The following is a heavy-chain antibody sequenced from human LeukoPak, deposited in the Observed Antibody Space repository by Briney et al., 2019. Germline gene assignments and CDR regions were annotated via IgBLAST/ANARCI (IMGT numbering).Heavy chain of an antibody. V-gene: IGHV4-59*01. Sequence: SETLSLTCAVYGVSFRGYYWSWIRQPPGKGLEWIGDIYYSGSTNYNPSLKRRVTISVDTSNNQFSLKLSSVTAADTAVYYCARGGGGYYYDSSGYPPLDYWGQGTLVTVSS. CDR1: GVSFRGYY. D-gene: IGHD3-22*01. CDR3: ARGGGGYYYDSSGYPPLDY. CDR2: IYYSGST. J-gene: IGHJ4*02.